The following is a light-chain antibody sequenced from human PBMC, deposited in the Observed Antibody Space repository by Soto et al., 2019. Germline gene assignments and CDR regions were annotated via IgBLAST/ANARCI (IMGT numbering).Light chain of an antibody. Sequence: EIVLTQSPAPLSLSPGERATLSCRASQSVTNNYLAWYQEKPGQAPRLLIYGASRRATGIPDRFSGGGSGTDFTLTISRLEPGDVAVYYCQQYDTSSLTLGGGTKVDIK. CDR2: GAS. CDR3: QQYDTSSLT. V-gene: IGKV3-20*01. CDR1: QSVTNNY. J-gene: IGKJ4*01.